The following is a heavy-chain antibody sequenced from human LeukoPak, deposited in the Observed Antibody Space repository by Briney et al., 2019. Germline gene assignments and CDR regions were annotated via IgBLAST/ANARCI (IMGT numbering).Heavy chain of an antibody. J-gene: IGHJ4*02. CDR1: GYTFTGYY. CDR3: ARGAPPSYSSAWYVNY. D-gene: IGHD6-19*01. V-gene: IGHV1-2*02. Sequence: VASVKVSCKASGYTFTGYYMHWVRQAPGQGLEWMGWINPNSGDTNYAQKFQGRVTMTRDTSISTAYMELSRLGSDDTAVYYCARGAPPSYSSAWYVNYWGQGALVTVSS. CDR2: INPNSGDT.